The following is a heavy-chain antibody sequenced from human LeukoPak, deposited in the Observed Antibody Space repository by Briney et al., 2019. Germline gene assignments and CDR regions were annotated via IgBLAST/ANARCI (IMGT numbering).Heavy chain of an antibody. D-gene: IGHD4-17*01. CDR3: ARRSSPNYGDYGYYFDY. CDR2: IYYSGST. V-gene: IGHV4-59*08. J-gene: IGHJ4*02. Sequence: SETLSLTCTVSGGSISSYYWSWIRQPPGKGLEWIGYIYYSGSTNYNPPLKSRVTISVDTSKNRFSLKLSSVTAADTAVYYCARRSSPNYGDYGYYFDYWGQGTLVTVSS. CDR1: GGSISSYY.